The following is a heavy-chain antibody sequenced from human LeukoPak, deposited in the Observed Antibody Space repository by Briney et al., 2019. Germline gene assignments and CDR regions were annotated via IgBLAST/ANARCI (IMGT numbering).Heavy chain of an antibody. Sequence: ASVKVSCKASGYTFTGYYMHWVRQAPGQGLEWMGWINSDNGNTKYSQKFQGRVTITRDTSAYTAYMELRSLSSADTAVYFCARAPYDFLTGFSLNWFDPWGQGTLVTVSS. CDR3: ARAPYDFLTGFSLNWFDP. J-gene: IGHJ5*02. CDR1: GYTFTGYY. V-gene: IGHV1-3*04. D-gene: IGHD3-9*01. CDR2: INSDNGNT.